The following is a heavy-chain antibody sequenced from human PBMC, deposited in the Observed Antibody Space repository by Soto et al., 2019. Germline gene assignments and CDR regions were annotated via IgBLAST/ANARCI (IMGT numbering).Heavy chain of an antibody. CDR2: IYYSGST. CDR3: ARGNQLLFGYYYYYMDV. CDR1: GGSISSSSYY. D-gene: IGHD2-2*01. J-gene: IGHJ6*03. V-gene: IGHV4-39*01. Sequence: PSETLSLTCTVSGGSISSSSYYWGWIRQPPGKGLEWIGSIYYSGSTYYNPSLKSRVTISVDTSKNQFSLKLSSVTAADTAVYYCARGNQLLFGYYYYYMDVWGKGTTVTVSS.